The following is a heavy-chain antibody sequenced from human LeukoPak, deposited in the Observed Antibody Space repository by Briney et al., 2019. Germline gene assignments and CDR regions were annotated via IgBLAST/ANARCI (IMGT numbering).Heavy chain of an antibody. CDR2: TWYDGSNK. D-gene: IGHD3-16*02. V-gene: IGHV3-33*06. J-gene: IGHJ1*01. Sequence: GGSLRLSCAASGFTFSSYGMHWVRQAPGKGLEWVAVTWYDGSNKYYADSVKGRFTISRDNSENTLYLQMNSLRAEDTAVYYCAKGSAVWGSYRSWPEYFQHWGQGTLVTVSS. CDR3: AKGSAVWGSYRSWPEYFQH. CDR1: GFTFSSYG.